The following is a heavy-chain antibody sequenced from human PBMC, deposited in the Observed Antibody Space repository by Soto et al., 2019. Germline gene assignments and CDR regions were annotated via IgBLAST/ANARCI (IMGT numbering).Heavy chain of an antibody. J-gene: IGHJ6*02. Sequence: PSETVSLTCAVSGDSASRTDFYWTWIRQPPRKQRQWVGYVYSTGTTNYSPSLKSRVDMSVDTSENPFSLKVRSVTAAAAAVYFRARVSKLVAPKDGKSAYFYAMAVVGPGMTVTVSS. CDR3: ARVSKLVAPKDGKSAYFYAMAV. CDR1: GDSASRTDFY. CDR2: VYSTGTT. V-gene: IGHV4-61*08. D-gene: IGHD6-6*01.